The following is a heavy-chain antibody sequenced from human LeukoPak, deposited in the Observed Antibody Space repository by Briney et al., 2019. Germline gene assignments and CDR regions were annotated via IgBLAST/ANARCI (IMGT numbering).Heavy chain of an antibody. Sequence: ASVKVSCKASGYTFTSYGISWVRQAPGQGLEWMGWISCYNGDTMYAQNVQGRATMTTDTSTTTAYIELRSLSSDDTAMYYCARDPSNSAGYHAHFDSWGQGTLVTVSS. CDR3: ARDPSNSAGYHAHFDS. J-gene: IGHJ4*02. V-gene: IGHV1-18*01. CDR2: ISCYNGDT. CDR1: GYTFTSYG. D-gene: IGHD5-12*01.